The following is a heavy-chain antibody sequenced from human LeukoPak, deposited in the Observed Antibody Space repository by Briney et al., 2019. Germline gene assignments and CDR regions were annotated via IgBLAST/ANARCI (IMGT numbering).Heavy chain of an antibody. CDR1: GFMLSSYW. CDR2: IRQDGSEK. J-gene: IGHJ4*02. D-gene: IGHD6-19*01. V-gene: IGHV3-7*01. Sequence: GGSLRLSCAGSGFMLSSYWMNWVRQAPGKGLEWVANIRQDGSEKHYVDSVKGRFTISRDNAKKSLHLQMHSLRAEDTAIYYCARVASGWYMIDSWGQGTVVTVSS. CDR3: ARVASGWYMIDS.